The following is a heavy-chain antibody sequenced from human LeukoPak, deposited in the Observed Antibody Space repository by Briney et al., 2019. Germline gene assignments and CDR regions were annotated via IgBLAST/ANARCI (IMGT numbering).Heavy chain of an antibody. CDR3: ARWLAASSIDY. CDR2: IYYRGST. V-gene: IGHV4-59*08. CDR1: GGSISSYY. D-gene: IGHD6-13*01. J-gene: IGHJ4*02. Sequence: SETLSLACTVSGGSISSYYWSWIRQPPGKGLEWIGYIYYRGSTNYNASLKSRVTISVDTSKNQFSLKLRSVTAADTAVYYCARWLAASSIDYWGQGTLVTVSS.